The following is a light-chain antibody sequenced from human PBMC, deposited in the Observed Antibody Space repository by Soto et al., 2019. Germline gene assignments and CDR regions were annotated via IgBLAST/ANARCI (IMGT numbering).Light chain of an antibody. J-gene: IGLJ3*02. CDR3: SSYTTIGTWG. Sequence: QSVLTQPASVSGSPGQSVTISCTGTSFDVGNSNYVSWYQQHPGKAPKLIIYEVNNRPSGISDRFSGSKSGNTASLTISGLQAKDEADYYCSSYTTIGTWGFGGGTKLTVL. CDR1: SFDVGNSNY. V-gene: IGLV2-14*01. CDR2: EVN.